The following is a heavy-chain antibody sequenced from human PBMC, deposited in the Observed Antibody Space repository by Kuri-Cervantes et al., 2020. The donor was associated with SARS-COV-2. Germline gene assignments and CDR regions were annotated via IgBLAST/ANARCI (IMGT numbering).Heavy chain of an antibody. CDR3: ARSSYCSGGSCYSIYYYYGMDV. Sequence: GESLKISCAASGFTFSSYAMHWVRQAPGKGLEWVAVISYDGSNKYYADSVKGRSTISRDNSKNTLYLQMNSLRAEDTAVYYCARSSYCSGGSCYSIYYYYGMDVWGQGTTVTVSS. D-gene: IGHD2-15*01. CDR1: GFTFSSYA. J-gene: IGHJ6*02. V-gene: IGHV3-30*04. CDR2: ISYDGSNK.